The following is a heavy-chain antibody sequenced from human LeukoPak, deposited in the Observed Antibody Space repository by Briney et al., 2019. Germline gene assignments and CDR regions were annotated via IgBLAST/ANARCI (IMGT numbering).Heavy chain of an antibody. CDR2: VSYDGNNK. CDR3: ARSAGGSYPNFDY. D-gene: IGHD1-26*01. V-gene: IGHV3-30*04. CDR1: GFTFSSYG. Sequence: PGGTLRLSCAASGFTFSSYGMHWGRQGQGKGLERVAVVSYDGNNKDYADPVKRCFTVSRDNSKNTLYLQINSLRAEDTAVFFCARSAGGSYPNFDYWGQGTLVTVSS. J-gene: IGHJ4*02.